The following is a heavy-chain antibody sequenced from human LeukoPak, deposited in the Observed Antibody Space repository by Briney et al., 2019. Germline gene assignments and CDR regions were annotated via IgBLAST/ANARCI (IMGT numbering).Heavy chain of an antibody. J-gene: IGHJ3*02. CDR2: IDWDDDK. Sequence: SGPALVHPPQTLTLTCTFSGFSLRTSGMCVSWIRQPPGKALEWLARIDWDDDKYYSTSLKTRLTISKDTSKNQVVLTMTNMDPVDTATYYCARIALSPRNAFDIWGQGTMVTVSS. CDR1: GFSLRTSGMC. CDR3: ARIALSPRNAFDI. V-gene: IGHV2-70*11.